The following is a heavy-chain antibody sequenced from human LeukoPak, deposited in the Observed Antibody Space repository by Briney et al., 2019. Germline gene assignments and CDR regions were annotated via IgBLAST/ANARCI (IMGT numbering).Heavy chain of an antibody. Sequence: PSETLSLTCAVSGGSSRGYYWSWIRQPPGKGLEWIGEINLSGSTNYNPPLRRRVTISVDTPKNQFSLELSSVTAADTAVYYWARGTRRGGDFDYWGQGTLVTVSS. D-gene: IGHD3-16*01. CDR1: GGSSRGYY. CDR3: ARGTRRGGDFDY. J-gene: IGHJ4*02. CDR2: INLSGST. V-gene: IGHV4-34*01.